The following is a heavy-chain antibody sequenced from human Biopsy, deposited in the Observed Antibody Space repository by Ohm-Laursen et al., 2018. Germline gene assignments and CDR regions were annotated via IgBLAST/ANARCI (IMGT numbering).Heavy chain of an antibody. Sequence: SLRLSCSASRFTFSSYAMTWVRQAPGKGLEWVSVINTSGGSTHYAVSVKGRFTISRDNSKNTLYLRMNSLRAEDTAVYYCAKPADSYGSEFYFDYWGQGTLVTVSS. CDR2: INTSGGST. CDR3: AKPADSYGSEFYFDY. V-gene: IGHV3-23*01. D-gene: IGHD4-17*01. CDR1: RFTFSSYA. J-gene: IGHJ4*02.